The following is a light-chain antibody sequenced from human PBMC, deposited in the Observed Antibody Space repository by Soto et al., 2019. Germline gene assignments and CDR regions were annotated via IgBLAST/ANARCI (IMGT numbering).Light chain of an antibody. Sequence: QAVVTQESSLTVSPGGTVTLTCGSSTGSVTSGHFPFWFQQRPGQAPRTLIYDTNNKQSWTPARFSGSLLGGKAALTLSGAQPEDEPDYYCLLTYTGTRVFGGGTQLTVL. V-gene: IGLV7-46*01. CDR2: DTN. CDR1: TGSVTSGHF. CDR3: LLTYTGTRV. J-gene: IGLJ7*01.